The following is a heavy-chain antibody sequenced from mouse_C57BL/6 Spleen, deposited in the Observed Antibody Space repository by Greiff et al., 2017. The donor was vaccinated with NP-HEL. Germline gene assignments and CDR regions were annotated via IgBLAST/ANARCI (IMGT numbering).Heavy chain of an antibody. CDR3: ARQGNYGNFPYYFDY. J-gene: IGHJ2*01. V-gene: IGHV5-2*01. Sequence: EVHLVESGGGLVQPGESLKLSCESNEYEFPSHDMSWVRKTPEKRLELVAAINSDGGSTYYPDTMERRFIISRDNTKKTLYLQMSSLRSEDTALYYCARQGNYGNFPYYFDYWGQGTTLTVSS. CDR1: EYEFPSHD. D-gene: IGHD2-1*01. CDR2: INSDGGST.